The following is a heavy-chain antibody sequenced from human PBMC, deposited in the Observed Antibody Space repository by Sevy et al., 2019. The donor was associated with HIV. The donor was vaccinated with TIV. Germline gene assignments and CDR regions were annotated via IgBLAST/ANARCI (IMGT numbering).Heavy chain of an antibody. CDR3: ARRKTTVITGNAFDI. D-gene: IGHD4-4*01. CDR2: LNWNGDST. Sequence: GGSLRLTCAASGFTFDDYGMSWVRRVPGKGLEWVSNLNWNGDSTGYGDSVKGRFTISRDNAKNSLYLQMNSLRAEDTALYHCARRKTTVITGNAFDIWVQGTMVTVSS. CDR1: GFTFDDYG. V-gene: IGHV3-20*01. J-gene: IGHJ3*02.